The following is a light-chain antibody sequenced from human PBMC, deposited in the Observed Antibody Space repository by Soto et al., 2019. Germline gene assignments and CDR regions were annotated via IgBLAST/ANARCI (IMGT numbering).Light chain of an antibody. J-gene: IGLJ1*01. V-gene: IGLV2-14*01. CDR3: SSYTSNITPYV. Sequence: QSVLTQPASMSGSPVQSITISCTGTSSDVGGYNFVSWYQQHPGKAPKLMIYHVTNRPSGVSSRFSGSKSGNTASLTISGLQAEDEADYYCSSYTSNITPYVFGTGTKVTVL. CDR2: HVT. CDR1: SSDVGGYNF.